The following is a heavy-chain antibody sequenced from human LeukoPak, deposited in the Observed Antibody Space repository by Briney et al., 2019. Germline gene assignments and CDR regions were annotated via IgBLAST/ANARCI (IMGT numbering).Heavy chain of an antibody. CDR3: ARLTSFADLLTATRRSWFDP. CDR2: IFPGDSDT. Sequence: GESLQISCQGSGYSFSSFWTAWVRQMPGKGLEWMGIIFPGDSDTRYRPSLQGQVTISVDKSIDTAFLQWSSLKASDSAIYYCARLTSFADLLTATRRSWFDPWGQGTLVTVSS. D-gene: IGHD2-21*02. CDR1: GYSFSSFW. J-gene: IGHJ5*02. V-gene: IGHV5-51*01.